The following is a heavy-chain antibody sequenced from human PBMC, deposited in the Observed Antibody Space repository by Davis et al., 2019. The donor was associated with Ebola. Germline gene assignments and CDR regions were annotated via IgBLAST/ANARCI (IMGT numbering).Heavy chain of an antibody. CDR1: GYTFNSYG. Sequence: ASVKVSCKASGYTFNSYGMSWVRQAPGQGLEWMGWISAYNGHTNYAQKFQGRVTMTRDTSISTAYLDLSRLRSDDTAIYYCARGYCTGGICSEHWFDPWGQGIVVTVSS. D-gene: IGHD2-8*02. V-gene: IGHV1-18*01. J-gene: IGHJ5*02. CDR2: ISAYNGHT. CDR3: ARGYCTGGICSEHWFDP.